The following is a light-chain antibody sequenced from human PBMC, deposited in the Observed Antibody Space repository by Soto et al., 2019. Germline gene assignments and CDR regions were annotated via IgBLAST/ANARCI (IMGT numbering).Light chain of an antibody. J-gene: IGLJ1*01. CDR3: SSYTSSSTYV. Sequence: QSALTQPASVSGSPGHSIAISCPGTSRDVGGHNYVSSYQQYPGKAPKFMIYEVTNRPSGVSNRFSGSKSGNTASLTISGLQTDDEADYYCSSYTSSSTYVFGPGTKVTVL. V-gene: IGLV2-14*01. CDR2: EVT. CDR1: SRDVGGHNY.